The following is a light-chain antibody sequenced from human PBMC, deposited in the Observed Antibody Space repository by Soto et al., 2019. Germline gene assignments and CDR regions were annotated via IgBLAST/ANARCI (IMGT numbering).Light chain of an antibody. J-gene: IGKJ1*01. CDR1: QSVSSY. Sequence: EIVLTQSPATLSLSPGERATLSCSASQSVSSYLAWYQQKPGQAPRLLIYDASNRATGIPARFSGSGSGTDFTLTISRLEPEDFAVYYCQQRSNWPPTFGPGTTVDIK. CDR2: DAS. V-gene: IGKV3-11*01. CDR3: QQRSNWPPT.